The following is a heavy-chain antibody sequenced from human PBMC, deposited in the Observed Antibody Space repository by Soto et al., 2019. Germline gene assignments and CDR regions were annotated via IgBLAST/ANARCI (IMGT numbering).Heavy chain of an antibody. Sequence: EVQLVESGGVVVQPGGSLRLSCAASGFTFDDYTMHWVRPAPGKGLEWVALISWDGGSTYYADSVKGRFTISRDNSKNSLYLQMNSPITEDTALDYCAKDLATQPQTVDGTGLDYWGQRTLVTVSS. J-gene: IGHJ4*02. CDR1: GFTFDDYT. D-gene: IGHD6-19*01. V-gene: IGHV3-43*01. CDR2: ISWDGGST. CDR3: AKDLATQPQTVDGTGLDY.